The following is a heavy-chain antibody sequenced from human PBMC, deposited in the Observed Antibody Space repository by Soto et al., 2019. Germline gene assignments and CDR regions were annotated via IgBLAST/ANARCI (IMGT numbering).Heavy chain of an antibody. D-gene: IGHD3-16*02. CDR2: INAGKGNT. CDR1: GYIFTTYA. J-gene: IGHJ4*02. CDR3: ARSEVIPEGCDY. V-gene: IGHV1-3*01. Sequence: ASVKVFCKASGYIFTTYALHWVRQAPGQRLEWMGWINAGKGNTKYSQKFQDRVTITRDTSASVAYMELSSLASEDTAVYYCARSEVIPEGCDYWGQGTLVTVS.